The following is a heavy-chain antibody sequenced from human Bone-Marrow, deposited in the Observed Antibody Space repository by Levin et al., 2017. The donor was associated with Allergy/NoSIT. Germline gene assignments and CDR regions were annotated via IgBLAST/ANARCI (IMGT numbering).Heavy chain of an antibody. J-gene: IGHJ5*02. D-gene: IGHD2-2*01. CDR2: IYHTGKT. CDR1: GYSIHSGYN. V-gene: IGHV4-38-2*02. Sequence: SETLSLNCTVSGYSIHSGYNWGWIRQPPGKGLEWIGSIYHTGKTYYSPSLKSRLTISVDTSRNQISLKIVSATAADTAVYYCVRPDTIAVGFDPWGQGTMVTVSS. CDR3: VRPDTIAVGFDP.